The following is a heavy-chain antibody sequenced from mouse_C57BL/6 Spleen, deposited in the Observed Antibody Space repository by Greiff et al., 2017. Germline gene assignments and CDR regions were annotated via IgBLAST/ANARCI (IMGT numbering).Heavy chain of an antibody. CDR2: ISSGSSTI. CDR3: ARRNKEAWFAY. V-gene: IGHV5-17*01. Sequence: DVKLVESGGGLVKPGGSLKLSCAASGFTFSDYGMHWVRQAPEKGLEWVAYISSGSSTIYYAATVKGRFTISRDNAKNTLFLQMTSLRSEDTAMYYCARRNKEAWFAYWGQGTLVTVSA. D-gene: IGHD5-2*01. CDR1: GFTFSDYG. J-gene: IGHJ3*01.